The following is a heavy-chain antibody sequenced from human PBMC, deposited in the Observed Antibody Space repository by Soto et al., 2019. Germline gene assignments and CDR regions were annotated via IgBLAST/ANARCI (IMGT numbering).Heavy chain of an antibody. V-gene: IGHV4-34*01. CDR3: ALRVPTVTTGWFDP. Sequence: PSETLSLTCAVYGGSFSGYYWSWIRQPPGKGLEWIGEINHSGSTNYNPSLKSRVTISVDTSKNQFSLKLSSVTAADTAVYYCALRVPTVTTGWFDPWGQGTQVTVSS. CDR2: INHSGST. D-gene: IGHD4-4*01. CDR1: GGSFSGYY. J-gene: IGHJ5*02.